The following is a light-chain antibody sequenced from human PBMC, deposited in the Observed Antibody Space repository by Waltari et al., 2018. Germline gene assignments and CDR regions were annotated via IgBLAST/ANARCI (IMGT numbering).Light chain of an antibody. Sequence: DIVLTQSPGTLSLSPGERDTLSCRASQSVSSTYLAWYQQKPGQAPRLLIYGVSSRATGIPDRFSGSGSGTDFTLTISRLDPEDFAVYFCQQYSSAPNTFGQGTKLEIK. V-gene: IGKV3-20*01. J-gene: IGKJ2*01. CDR1: QSVSSTY. CDR3: QQYSSAPNT. CDR2: GVS.